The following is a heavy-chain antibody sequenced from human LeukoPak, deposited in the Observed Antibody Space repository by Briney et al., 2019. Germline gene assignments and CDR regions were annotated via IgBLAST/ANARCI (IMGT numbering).Heavy chain of an antibody. V-gene: IGHV3-33*07. CDR3: AQGHYVGNSEFLDN. D-gene: IGHD4-23*01. CDR1: GFSFSSYG. CDR2: IYNDGGLP. J-gene: IGHJ4*02. Sequence: GRSLRLSCAVSGFSFSSYGMYWVRQAPGKGLEWAALIYNDGGLPNYLDSVRGRFTISRDNSKNTLYLQMDSLRVEDTAVYYCAQGHYVGNSEFLDNWGQGSLVIVSS.